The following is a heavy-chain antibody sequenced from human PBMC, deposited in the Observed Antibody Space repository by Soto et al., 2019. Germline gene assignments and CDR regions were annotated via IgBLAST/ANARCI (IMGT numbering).Heavy chain of an antibody. J-gene: IGHJ3*02. CDR2: ISSSTRII. CDR1: GFTFSSYS. D-gene: IGHD3-10*01. CDR3: ARDLPIYGGAFYI. V-gene: IGHV3-48*01. Sequence: GGSLRLSCAASGFTFSSYSMNWVRQAPGKGLEWVSYISSSTRIIYFADSVKGRFTISRDNAKNSLYLQMNSLRAEDTAVYYCARDLPIYGGAFYIWGQGTMVTVSS.